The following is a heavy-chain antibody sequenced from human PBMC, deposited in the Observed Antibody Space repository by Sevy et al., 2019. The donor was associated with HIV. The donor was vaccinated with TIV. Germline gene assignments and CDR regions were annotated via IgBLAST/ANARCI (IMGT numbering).Heavy chain of an antibody. Sequence: GGSLRLSCAASGFTFSNAWMSWVRQAPGNGLEWVGRIKSKTDGGTTDYAAPVKGRFTISRDDSKNTLYLQMNSLKTEDTAVYYCTTHYYDILTGKWNFFDYWGQGTLVTVSS. CDR1: GFTFSNAW. CDR2: IKSKTDGGTT. D-gene: IGHD3-9*01. J-gene: IGHJ4*02. V-gene: IGHV3-15*01. CDR3: TTHYYDILTGKWNFFDY.